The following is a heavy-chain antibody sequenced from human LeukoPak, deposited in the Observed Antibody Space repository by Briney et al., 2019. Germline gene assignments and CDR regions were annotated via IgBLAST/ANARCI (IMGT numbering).Heavy chain of an antibody. D-gene: IGHD3-22*01. Sequence: SVKVSCKASGGTFSSYAISWVRQAPGQGLEWMGGIIPIFGTANYAQKFQGRVTITADESTSTAYMELSSLRSEDTAVYYCARELYYYDSSGYYFDYWGQGTVVTVSS. J-gene: IGHJ4*02. V-gene: IGHV1-69*13. CDR3: ARELYYYDSSGYYFDY. CDR2: IIPIFGTA. CDR1: GGTFSSYA.